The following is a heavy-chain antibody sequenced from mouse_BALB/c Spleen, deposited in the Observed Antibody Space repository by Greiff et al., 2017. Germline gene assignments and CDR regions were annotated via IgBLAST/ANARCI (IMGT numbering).Heavy chain of an antibody. CDR3: ARRGYDGYFDY. J-gene: IGHJ2*01. Sequence: VQLQQSGAELVRPGALVKLSCKASGFNIKDYYMHWVKQRPEQGLEWIGWIDPENGNTIYDPKFQGKASITADTSSNTAYLQLSSLTSEDTAVYYCARRGYDGYFDYGGQGTTLTVSS. V-gene: IGHV14-1*02. D-gene: IGHD2-14*01. CDR2: IDPENGNT. CDR1: GFNIKDYY.